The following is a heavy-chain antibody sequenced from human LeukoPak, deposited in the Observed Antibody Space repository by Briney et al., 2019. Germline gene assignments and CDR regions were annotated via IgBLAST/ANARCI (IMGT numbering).Heavy chain of an antibody. CDR2: ISAYNGNT. J-gene: IGHJ4*02. Sequence: ASVKVSYKASGYTFTSYGISWVRQAPGQGLEWMGWISAYNGNTNYAQKFQGRVTMTRDTSISTAYMELSRLRSDDTAVYYCARTPTRNYGSGSYEFDYWGQGTLVTVSS. V-gene: IGHV1-18*01. CDR3: ARTPTRNYGSGSYEFDY. D-gene: IGHD3-10*01. CDR1: GYTFTSYG.